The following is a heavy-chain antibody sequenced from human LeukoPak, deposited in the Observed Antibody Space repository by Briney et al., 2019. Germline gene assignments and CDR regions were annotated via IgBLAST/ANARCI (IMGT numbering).Heavy chain of an antibody. D-gene: IGHD2-2*01. V-gene: IGHV4-34*01. CDR2: INHSGST. J-gene: IGHJ4*02. CDR1: GGSFSGYY. Sequence: PSETLSLTCAVYGGSFSGYYWSWIRQPPGKGLEWIGEINHSGSTNYNPSLKSRVTISVDTSKNQFSLKLSSVTAADTAVYYCAREGSAWTSHSHYYFDYWGQGTLVTVSS. CDR3: AREGSAWTSHSHYYFDY.